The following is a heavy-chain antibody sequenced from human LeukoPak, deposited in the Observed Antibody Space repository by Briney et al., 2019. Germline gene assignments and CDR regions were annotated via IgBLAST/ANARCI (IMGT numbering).Heavy chain of an antibody. CDR2: ITGSSSYI. D-gene: IGHD6-6*01. V-gene: IGHV3-21*01. CDR1: GFTFSTYY. Sequence: PGGSLRLSCAPSGFTFSTYYMNWVRQAPGKGLEWVSFITGSSSYICYTDSVKGRFTISRDNAKNSLFLQMNSLRDEDTAVYYCASGFSSSPYFDYWGQGTLVTVSS. J-gene: IGHJ4*02. CDR3: ASGFSSSPYFDY.